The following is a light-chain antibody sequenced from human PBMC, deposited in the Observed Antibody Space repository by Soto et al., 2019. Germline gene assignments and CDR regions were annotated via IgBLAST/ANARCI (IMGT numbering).Light chain of an antibody. V-gene: IGLV3-21*04. Sequence: SYELTQPPSVSVAPGKTARITCGGNNIGSKSGHWYQQKPGQAPVLVIYYDSDRPSGIPERFSGSNSGNTAARAISRVHPVSVSDYYCQVGGSRSDLVVFGVG. J-gene: IGLJ2*01. CDR2: YDS. CDR1: NIGSKS. CDR3: QVGGSRSDLVV.